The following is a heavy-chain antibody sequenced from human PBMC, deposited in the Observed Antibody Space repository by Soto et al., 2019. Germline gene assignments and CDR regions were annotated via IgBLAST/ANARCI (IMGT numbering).Heavy chain of an antibody. CDR2: INHSGST. D-gene: IGHD5-12*01. J-gene: IGHJ4*02. Sequence: SETLSLTCAVYGESFSGYYWSWIRQPPGKGLEWIGEINHSGSTNYNPSLKSRVTMSVDTSKNQFSLKLSSVTAADTAVYYCAGNIVATISSFDYWGQGTLVTVSS. CDR3: AGNIVATISSFDY. V-gene: IGHV4-34*01. CDR1: GESFSGYY.